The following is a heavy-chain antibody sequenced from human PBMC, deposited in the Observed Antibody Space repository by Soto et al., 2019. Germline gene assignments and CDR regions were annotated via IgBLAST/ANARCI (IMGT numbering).Heavy chain of an antibody. D-gene: IGHD5-18*01. J-gene: IGHJ4*02. CDR2: INPRRGGT. V-gene: IGHV1-46*03. Sequence: QVQLVQSGAEVKKPGASVKVSCKASGYTFTSHHMHWVRQVPGEGLDWMGMINPRRGGTNSPQKCQGRVTMTRDTSTSTGYMELSSLRSEDTAVYYCCSLGYGQWYWGQGTLVTVSS. CDR3: CSLGYGQWY. CDR1: GYTFTSHH.